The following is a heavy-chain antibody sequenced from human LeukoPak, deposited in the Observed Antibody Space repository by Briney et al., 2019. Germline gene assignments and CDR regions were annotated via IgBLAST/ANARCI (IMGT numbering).Heavy chain of an antibody. CDR3: ARGYSYANWFDP. Sequence: GGSLRLSCAASGFTFSSYAMHWVRQAPGKGLEWVAVISYDGSNKYYADSVKGRFTISRDNSKNTLYLQMSSLRAEDTAVYYCARGYSYANWFDPWGQGTLVTVSS. J-gene: IGHJ5*02. D-gene: IGHD5-18*01. CDR2: ISYDGSNK. V-gene: IGHV3-30-3*01. CDR1: GFTFSSYA.